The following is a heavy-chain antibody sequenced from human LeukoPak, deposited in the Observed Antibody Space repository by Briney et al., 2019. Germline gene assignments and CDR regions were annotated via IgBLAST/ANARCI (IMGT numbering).Heavy chain of an antibody. CDR3: AKDYSSRGPFFGNYYGMDV. CDR2: ISGSSKII. D-gene: IGHD2-2*01. Sequence: PGGSLRLSCAASGFTFSSYSMNWVRQAPGKGLEWISYISGSSKIIHWAESLKGRFTISRDNAKNTLYLQMNSLRDEDTAVYYCAKDYSSRGPFFGNYYGMDVWGQGPTSPSL. J-gene: IGHJ6*02. V-gene: IGHV3-48*02. CDR1: GFTFSSYS.